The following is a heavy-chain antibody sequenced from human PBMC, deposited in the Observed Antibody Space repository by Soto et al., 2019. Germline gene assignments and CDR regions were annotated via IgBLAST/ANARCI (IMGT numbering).Heavy chain of an antibody. Sequence: VVLLESGGGLVQPGGSLRLSCEASGFTFSSFAMSWVRQTPGKGLEWLSGISGGGGGSYYADSVKGRFTISRDNSKNTLYLQMNILRVEDTALYYCAKDQLTAGGDYYYYYGMDVWGRGTAVTVSS. V-gene: IGHV3-23*01. CDR3: AKDQLTAGGDYYYYYGMDV. D-gene: IGHD6-13*01. J-gene: IGHJ6*02. CDR1: GFTFSSFA. CDR2: ISGGGGGS.